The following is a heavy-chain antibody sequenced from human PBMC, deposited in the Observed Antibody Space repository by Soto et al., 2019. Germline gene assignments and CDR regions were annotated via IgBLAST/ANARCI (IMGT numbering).Heavy chain of an antibody. Sequence: GGSLRLSCAASAFAFSSHPMSWVRQAQERGLEWVSGISDSGGLTYNADSVKGRFTISRDNAKNTLSLQMNSLRAEDTAVYFCARDNRGTFDYWGQGARVTSPQ. CDR1: AFAFSSHP. V-gene: IGHV3-23*01. CDR3: ARDNRGTFDY. J-gene: IGHJ4*02. D-gene: IGHD7-27*01. CDR2: ISDSGGLT.